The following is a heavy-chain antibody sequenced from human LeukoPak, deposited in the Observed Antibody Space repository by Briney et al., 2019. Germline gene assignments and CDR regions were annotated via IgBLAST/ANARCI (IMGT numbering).Heavy chain of an antibody. CDR2: INPNSGGT. CDR3: AREGCSSTSCHTEVADAFDI. D-gene: IGHD2-2*02. CDR1: GYTFTGYY. Sequence: ASVKVSCKASGYTFTGYYMHWVRQAPGQGLEWMGWINPNSGGTNYAQKFQGRVTMTRDTSISTAYMELSRLRSDDTAAYYCAREGCSSTSCHTEVADAFDIWGQGTMVTVSS. J-gene: IGHJ3*02. V-gene: IGHV1-2*02.